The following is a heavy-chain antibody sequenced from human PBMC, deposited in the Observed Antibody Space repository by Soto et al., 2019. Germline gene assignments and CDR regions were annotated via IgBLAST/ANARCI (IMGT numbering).Heavy chain of an antibody. CDR3: ARGGYCSSTSCFQYFDY. Sequence: SVKVSCKASGFTFTSSAVQWVRQARGQRLEWIGWIVVGSGNTNYAQKFQGRVTITTDMSTSTAYMELSSLRSEDTAVYYCARGGYCSSTSCFQYFDYWGQGTQVTVSS. D-gene: IGHD2-2*01. J-gene: IGHJ4*02. CDR1: GFTFTSSA. V-gene: IGHV1-58*01. CDR2: IVVGSGNT.